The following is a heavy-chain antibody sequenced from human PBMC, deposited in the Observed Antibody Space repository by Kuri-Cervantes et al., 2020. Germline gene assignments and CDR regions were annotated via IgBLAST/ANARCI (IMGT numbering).Heavy chain of an antibody. D-gene: IGHD2-21*02. J-gene: IGHJ4*02. CDR3: ASARGGHIVVVTAQLH. Sequence: GRSLRLSCAASAFTASSNYMSWVRQAPGKGLVWVSRINSDGSSTSYADSVKGRFTISRDNAKNTLYLQMNSLRAEDTAVYYCASARGGHIVVVTAQLHWGQGTLVTVSS. CDR2: INSDGSST. V-gene: IGHV3-74*01. CDR1: AFTASSNY.